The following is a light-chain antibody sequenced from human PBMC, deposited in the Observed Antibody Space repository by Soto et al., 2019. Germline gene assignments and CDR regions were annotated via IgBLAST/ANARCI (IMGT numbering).Light chain of an antibody. CDR1: QSISRC. CDR3: QQYRSYFLT. CDR2: DAS. Sequence: DIQMTQSPSTLSVSVGDRATITCRASQSISRCLAWYQQKRGKAPKLLIYDASSMDSGVPARFSGSGFGTEFTLTISSLQPDDFAVYYCQQYRSYFLTFGPGTTVDMK. V-gene: IGKV1-5*01. J-gene: IGKJ3*01.